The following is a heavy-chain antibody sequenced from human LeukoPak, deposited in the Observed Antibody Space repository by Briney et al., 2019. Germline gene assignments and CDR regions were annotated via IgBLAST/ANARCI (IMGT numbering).Heavy chain of an antibody. Sequence: GGSLRLSCAASGFSFSAYNMNWVRQAPGKGLEWVSSISSSSSYIYYADSVKGRFTISRDNAKNSLYLQMNSLRAEDTAVYYCARVGVLVTAFDIWGQGTMVTVSS. CDR3: ARVGVLVTAFDI. CDR1: GFSFSAYN. V-gene: IGHV3-21*01. D-gene: IGHD3-16*01. CDR2: ISSSSSYI. J-gene: IGHJ3*02.